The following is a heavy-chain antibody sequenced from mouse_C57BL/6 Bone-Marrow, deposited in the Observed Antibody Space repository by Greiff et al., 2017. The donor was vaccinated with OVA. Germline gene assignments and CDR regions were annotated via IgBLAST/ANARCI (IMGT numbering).Heavy chain of an antibody. CDR1: GYAFSSYW. Sequence: QVQLQQSGAELVKPGASVKISCKASGYAFSSYWMNWVKQRPGKGLEWIGQIYPGDGDTNYNGKFKGKATLTADKSSSTAYMQLSSLTSEDSALYFCARAGPLLLRYCYALDYWGQGTSVTVSS. D-gene: IGHD1-1*01. CDR3: ARAGPLLLRYCYALDY. CDR2: IYPGDGDT. J-gene: IGHJ4*01. V-gene: IGHV1-80*01.